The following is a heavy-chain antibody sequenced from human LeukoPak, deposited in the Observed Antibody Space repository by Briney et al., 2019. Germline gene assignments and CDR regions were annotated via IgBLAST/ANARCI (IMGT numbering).Heavy chain of an antibody. V-gene: IGHV3-48*01. CDR2: ISSSSSKI. CDR3: VRDWGYDSSGYWQKYFDT. D-gene: IGHD3-22*01. Sequence: GGSLRLSCADPGFTFSSYSMNWVRQAPGKGLEWVSYISSSSSKIYYADSVKGRFTISRDNAKNSLYLQMNSLRAEDTAVYYCVRDWGYDSSGYWQKYFDTWGQGTLVTVSS. J-gene: IGHJ4*02. CDR1: GFTFSSYS.